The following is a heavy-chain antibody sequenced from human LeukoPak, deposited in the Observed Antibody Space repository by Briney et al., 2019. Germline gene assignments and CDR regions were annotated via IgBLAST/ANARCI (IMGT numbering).Heavy chain of an antibody. Sequence: GSPRLSCAASGITFGSYWMTWVRQAPGKGLECVANIKPDGSEKHYVDSVEGRFTISRDNAKNSLFLEMNSLRAEDTAVYYCARGRMAVAGSYEYWGQGTLDADSS. CDR3: ARGRMAVAGSYEY. V-gene: IGHV3-7*05. CDR1: GITFGSYW. CDR2: IKPDGSEK. J-gene: IGHJ4*02. D-gene: IGHD6-19*01.